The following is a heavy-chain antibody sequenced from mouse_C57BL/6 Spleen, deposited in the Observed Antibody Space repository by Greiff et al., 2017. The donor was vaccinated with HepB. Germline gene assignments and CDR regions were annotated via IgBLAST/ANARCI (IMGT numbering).Heavy chain of an antibody. Sequence: QVQLQQPGAELVKPGASVKMSCKASGYTFTSYWITWVKQRPGQGLEWIGDIYPGSGSTNYNEKFKSKATLTVDTSSSTAYMQLSSLTSEDSAVSYCARHYYGSSYLYYAMDYWGQGTSVTVSS. D-gene: IGHD1-1*01. CDR2: IYPGSGST. CDR1: GYTFTSYW. CDR3: ARHYYGSSYLYYAMDY. V-gene: IGHV1-55*01. J-gene: IGHJ4*01.